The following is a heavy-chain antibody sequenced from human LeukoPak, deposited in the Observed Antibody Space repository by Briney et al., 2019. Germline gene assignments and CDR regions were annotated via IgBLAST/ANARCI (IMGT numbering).Heavy chain of an antibody. D-gene: IGHD1-26*01. CDR1: GFTFDDYA. Sequence: PGRSLRLSCAASGFTFDDYAMHWVRQAPGKGLEWVSAISGSNGGTYYADSVKGRFTISRDNSKNTLYLQMNSLRAEDTAVYYCAKDIPISGSYFHWGQGTLVTVSS. V-gene: IGHV3-23*01. CDR3: AKDIPISGSYFH. CDR2: ISGSNGGT. J-gene: IGHJ4*02.